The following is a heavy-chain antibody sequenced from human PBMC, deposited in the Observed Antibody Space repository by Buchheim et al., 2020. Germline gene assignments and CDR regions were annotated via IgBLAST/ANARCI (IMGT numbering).Heavy chain of an antibody. J-gene: IGHJ4*02. Sequence: QLQLQESGSGLVKPSQTLSLTCAVSGGSISSGGYSWSWIRQPPGKGLEWIGYIYHSGSTYYNPSLKSRVTISVDRPKNQFSLKLSSVTAADTAVYYCARVTPNYYDSSGYSPSSFHFDYWGQGTL. CDR3: ARVTPNYYDSSGYSPSSFHFDY. V-gene: IGHV4-30-2*01. D-gene: IGHD3-22*01. CDR2: IYHSGST. CDR1: GGSISSGGYS.